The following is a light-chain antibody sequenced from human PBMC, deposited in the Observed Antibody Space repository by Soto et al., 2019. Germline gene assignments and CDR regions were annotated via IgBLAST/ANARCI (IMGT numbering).Light chain of an antibody. CDR2: EAS. J-gene: IGKJ2*01. V-gene: IGKV1-5*03. Sequence: DIQMTQSPSTLSASVGDTVSITCRASLSISSWLAWYQQKPGKAPKILIYEASNLKSEVPSRFSGCGSGTDFTLTINGLQPDDFATYYCQQYDRFPYSFGPGTRLEIK. CDR3: QQYDRFPYS. CDR1: LSISSW.